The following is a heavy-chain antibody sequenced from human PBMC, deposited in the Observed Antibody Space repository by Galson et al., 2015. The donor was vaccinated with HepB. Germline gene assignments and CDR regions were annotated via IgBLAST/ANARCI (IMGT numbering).Heavy chain of an antibody. D-gene: IGHD2-2*01. J-gene: IGHJ5*02. CDR2: ITYNGSVE. Sequence: SLRLSCAASGFTFSSYGMHWVRQAPGKGLEWVAVITYNGSVENYSDSVKGRFTISRDNSKNTLYLQMNSLRAEDTAMYYCAKAGGRYQLLYWFDPWGQGTLVTVSP. CDR1: GFTFSSYG. CDR3: AKAGGRYQLLYWFDP. V-gene: IGHV3-30*18.